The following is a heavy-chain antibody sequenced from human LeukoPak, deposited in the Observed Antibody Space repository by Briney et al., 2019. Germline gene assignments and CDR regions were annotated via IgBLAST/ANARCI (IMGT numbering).Heavy chain of an antibody. CDR3: ARPGYGYWFDP. D-gene: IGHD5-18*01. Sequence: PSETLSLTCTVSGGSISSYYWSWIRQPPGKGLEWIGYIYYSGSTNYNPSLKSRVTISVDTSKNQFSLKLSSVTAADTAVYYCARPGYGYWFDPWGQGTLVTVSS. J-gene: IGHJ5*02. V-gene: IGHV4-59*08. CDR2: IYYSGST. CDR1: GGSISSYY.